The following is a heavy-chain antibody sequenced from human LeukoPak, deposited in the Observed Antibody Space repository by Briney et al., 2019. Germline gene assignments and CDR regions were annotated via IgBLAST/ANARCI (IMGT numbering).Heavy chain of an antibody. CDR1: GFTVSSNY. V-gene: IGHV3-53*01. Sequence: GGSLRLSCAASGFTVSSNYMSWVRQAPGKGLEWVSVIYSGGSTYYADSVKGQFTISRDNSKNTLYLQMNSLRAEDTAVYYCARAARFGGNYDYYYGMDVWGQGTTVTVSS. D-gene: IGHD4-23*01. CDR2: IYSGGST. CDR3: ARAARFGGNYDYYYGMDV. J-gene: IGHJ6*02.